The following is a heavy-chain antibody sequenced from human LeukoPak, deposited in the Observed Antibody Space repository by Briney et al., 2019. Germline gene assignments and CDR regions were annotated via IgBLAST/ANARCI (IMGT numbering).Heavy chain of an antibody. CDR2: ISGSGTGT. CDR3: VKGFHFDW. Sequence: GGSLRLSCAASGFGFSTHDMSWGRQVPGKGPEWVSSISGSGTGTYYTDSVKGRFTISRDTSKNTLYLQMDNLRVEDTAVYHCVKGFHFDWWGQGTLVIVSS. CDR1: GFGFSTHD. J-gene: IGHJ4*02. V-gene: IGHV3-23*01.